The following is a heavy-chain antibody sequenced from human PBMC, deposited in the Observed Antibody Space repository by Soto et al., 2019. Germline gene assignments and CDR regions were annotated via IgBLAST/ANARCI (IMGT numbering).Heavy chain of an antibody. Sequence: QVQLQESGPGLVKPSQTLSLTCTVSGGSISSGDYYWSWIRQPPGKGLEWIGYIFYSGSTYYNPSLKSRVTISVDTSKNQFSLKLNSVTAADTAVYYCARGIATIPALQGDAPGNSYFDSWGLGTLVTVSS. CDR3: ARGIATIPALQGDAPGNSYFDS. D-gene: IGHD2-21*01. CDR2: IFYSGST. J-gene: IGHJ4*02. V-gene: IGHV4-30-4*01. CDR1: GGSISSGDYY.